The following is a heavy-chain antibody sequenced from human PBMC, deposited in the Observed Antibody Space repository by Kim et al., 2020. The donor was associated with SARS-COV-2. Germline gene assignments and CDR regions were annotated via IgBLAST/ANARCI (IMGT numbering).Heavy chain of an antibody. J-gene: IGHJ6*03. CDR2: IYNSGST. CDR1: GASNSTDY. CDR3: ARVVLGFFDV. Sequence: SETLSLTCTVSGASNSTDYWSWLRQPPGKGLEWIAYIYNSGSTNYNSSLKGRVSTSIDTSKNQFFLNLNSVTAADTAVYYCARVVLGFFDVWGKGTTVTV. V-gene: IGHV4-59*01. D-gene: IGHD3-10*01.